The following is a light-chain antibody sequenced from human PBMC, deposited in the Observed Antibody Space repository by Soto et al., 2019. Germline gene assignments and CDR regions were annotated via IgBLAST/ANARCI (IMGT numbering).Light chain of an antibody. J-gene: IGLJ1*01. CDR1: SSDVGGYDY. CDR2: DVT. Sequence: QSALTQPASVSGSPGQSITISCTGTSSDVGGYDYVSWYQQHPGKAPKLMIYDVTNRPSGVSNRFSGSKSGNTASLTISGLQAEDEASYYYSSYTSSTSYVFGTGTKLTVL. V-gene: IGLV2-14*01. CDR3: SSYTSSTSYV.